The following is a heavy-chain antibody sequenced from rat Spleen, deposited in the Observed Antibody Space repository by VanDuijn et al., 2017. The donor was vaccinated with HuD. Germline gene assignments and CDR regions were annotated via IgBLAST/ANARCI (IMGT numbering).Heavy chain of an antibody. J-gene: IGHJ3*01. CDR3: TTAGRYIGDWFAY. V-gene: IGHV5-20*01. CDR1: GFTFSNYD. CDR2: IIYDGSST. Sequence: EVQLVESDGGLVQPGRSLKLSCAASGFTFSNYDMAWVRQAPTKCLEWVATIIYDGSSTYYRDPVKGRFTIARDNATSRLYLQMDRLRAEDTDTYYCTTAGRYIGDWFAYWGQGTLVNVSS. D-gene: IGHD1-2*01.